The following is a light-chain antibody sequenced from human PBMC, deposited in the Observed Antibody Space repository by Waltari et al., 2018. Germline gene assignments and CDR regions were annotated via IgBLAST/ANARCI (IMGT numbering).Light chain of an antibody. J-gene: IGKJ2*01. V-gene: IGKV2-29*02. Sequence: DIVMTQTPLSLSVTPGQPASISCKSSQSLLHSDGNTSLHWYLQKPGQSPQLLIYEVSSRFSGMPDKFSGSGSGTEFTLTISSLQPDDFATYYCQQYNSYPYTFGQGTKLEIK. CDR2: EVS. CDR1: QSLLHSDGNTS. CDR3: QQYNSYPYT.